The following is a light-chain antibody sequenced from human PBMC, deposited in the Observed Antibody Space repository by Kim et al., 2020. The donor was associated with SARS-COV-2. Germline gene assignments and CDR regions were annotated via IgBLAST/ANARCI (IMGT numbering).Light chain of an antibody. J-gene: IGLJ3*02. Sequence: QPVLTQSPSASASLGASVKLTCTLSSGHSSNAIEWHQRQPEKGTRYLMKVNSHGSHSKGDGIPDRFSGSSSGAERYLTISSLQSEDEADYYCQTWGIGIRVFCGGTQLTVL. V-gene: IGLV4-69*02. CDR3: QTWGIGIRV. CDR1: SGHSSNA. CDR2: VNSHGSH.